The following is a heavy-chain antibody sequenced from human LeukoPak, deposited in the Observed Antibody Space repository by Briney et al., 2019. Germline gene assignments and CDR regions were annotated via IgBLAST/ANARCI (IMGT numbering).Heavy chain of an antibody. CDR2: IYYSEST. Sequence: SETLSLTCTVSGGSISSYYWSWIRQPPGKGLEWIGYIYYSESTNYNPSLKSRVTISVDTSKNQFSLKLSSVTAADTAVYYCARGSSGWYGLFSFWGQGTLVTVSS. J-gene: IGHJ4*02. CDR3: ARGSSGWYGLFSF. CDR1: GGSISSYY. V-gene: IGHV4-59*01. D-gene: IGHD6-19*01.